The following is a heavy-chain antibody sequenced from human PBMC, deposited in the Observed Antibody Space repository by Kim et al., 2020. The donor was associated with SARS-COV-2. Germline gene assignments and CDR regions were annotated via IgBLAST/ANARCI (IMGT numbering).Heavy chain of an antibody. CDR3: ARCLSGYCSGGSCFYPAADFFDP. CDR2: ISSSSSYI. V-gene: IGHV3-21*01. J-gene: IGHJ5*02. CDR1: GFTFSSYS. Sequence: GGSLRLSCAASGFTFSSYSMNWVRQAPGKGLEWVSSISSSSSYIYYADSVKGRFTISRDNAKNSLYLQMNNLRAEDTAVYYCARCLSGYCSGGSCFYPAADFFDPWGQGTLVTVSS. D-gene: IGHD2-15*01.